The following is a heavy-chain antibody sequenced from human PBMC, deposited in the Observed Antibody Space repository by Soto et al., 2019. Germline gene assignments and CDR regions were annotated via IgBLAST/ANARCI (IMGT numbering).Heavy chain of an antibody. CDR1: GGSISSGGYS. J-gene: IGHJ5*02. Sequence: QLQLQESGSGLVKPSQTLSLTCAVSGGSISSGGYSWSWIRQPPGKGLEWIGYISHSGSTYYNPSLKSRVTISLDRSKNQCPLQLSSVTAADTAVYYCARWFDPWGQGTLVTVSS. V-gene: IGHV4-30-2*01. CDR3: ARWFDP. CDR2: ISHSGST.